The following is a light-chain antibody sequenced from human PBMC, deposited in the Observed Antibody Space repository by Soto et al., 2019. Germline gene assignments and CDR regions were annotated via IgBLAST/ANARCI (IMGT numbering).Light chain of an antibody. CDR3: KKSNKAPFT. CDR2: AAS. J-gene: IGKJ5*01. CDR1: QGINDY. V-gene: IGKV1-27*01. Sequence: DIQLTQSPSSLSASVGDRVTITCRASQGINDYLAWYQQKPGEVPNLLIYAASTVQSGVPSRFSGSGSGTLFTLTISGLQPEEVATYYCKKSNKAPFTFGQGTRLEMK.